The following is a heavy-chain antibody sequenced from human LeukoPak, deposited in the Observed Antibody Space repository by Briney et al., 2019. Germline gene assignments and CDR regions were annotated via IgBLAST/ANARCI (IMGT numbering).Heavy chain of an antibody. V-gene: IGHV3-30*18. Sequence: GRSLRLSCAASGFTFSSYGMYWVRQAPGKGLEWVAVISYDGSNKYYADSVKGRFTISRDNSKNTLYLQMNSLRAEDTAVYYCAKAREGYCSGGSCYSPHYYYGMDVWGQGTTVTVSS. CDR3: AKAREGYCSGGSCYSPHYYYGMDV. D-gene: IGHD2-15*01. CDR1: GFTFSSYG. J-gene: IGHJ6*02. CDR2: ISYDGSNK.